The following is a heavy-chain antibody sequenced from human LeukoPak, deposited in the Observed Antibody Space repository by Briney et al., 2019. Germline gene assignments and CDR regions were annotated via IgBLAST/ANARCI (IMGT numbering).Heavy chain of an antibody. V-gene: IGHV3-30*04. Sequence: GGSLRLSCAASGFTFSIYGRHWVRQAPGNGLDLLAVISYDGSNKYYADTVKVRFTISIYNSKNTLYLQMNRLRAADTAVYYCARDTCDGGSCYVYYFDYWGQGTLVTVS. D-gene: IGHD2-15*01. CDR1: GFTFSIYG. CDR2: ISYDGSNK. J-gene: IGHJ4*02. CDR3: ARDTCDGGSCYVYYFDY.